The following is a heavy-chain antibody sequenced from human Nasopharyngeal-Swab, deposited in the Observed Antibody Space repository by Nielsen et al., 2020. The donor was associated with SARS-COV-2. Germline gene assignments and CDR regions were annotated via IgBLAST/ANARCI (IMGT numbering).Heavy chain of an antibody. V-gene: IGHV3-43*02. Sequence: GESLKISCAASGFTFDDYAMHWVRQAPGKGLEWVSLISGDGGSTYYADSVKGRFTISRDNAKNSLYLQMNSLRAEDTALYYCAKDIMVYGDYVGAFDIWGQGTMVTVSS. CDR3: AKDIMVYGDYVGAFDI. CDR1: GFTFDDYA. D-gene: IGHD4-17*01. CDR2: ISGDGGST. J-gene: IGHJ3*02.